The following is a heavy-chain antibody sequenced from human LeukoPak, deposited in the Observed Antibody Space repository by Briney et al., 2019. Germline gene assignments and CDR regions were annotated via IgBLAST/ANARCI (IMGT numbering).Heavy chain of an antibody. CDR2: IYHSGST. Sequence: SETLSLTCAVSGGSISSGGYSWSWIRQPPGKGLEWIGYIYHSGSTYCNPSLKSRVTISVDRSKNQFSLKLSSVTAADTAVYYCARASYDGYFDYWGQGTLVTVSS. J-gene: IGHJ4*02. D-gene: IGHD3-22*01. V-gene: IGHV4-30-2*01. CDR3: ARASYDGYFDY. CDR1: GGSISSGGYS.